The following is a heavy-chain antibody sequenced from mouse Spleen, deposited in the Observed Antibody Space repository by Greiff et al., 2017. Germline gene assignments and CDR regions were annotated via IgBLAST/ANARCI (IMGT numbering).Heavy chain of an antibody. D-gene: IGHD2-2*01. J-gene: IGHJ4*01. CDR3: ARWRGFYGYDFFYAMDY. CDR1: GYIFTSYW. V-gene: IGHV1-53*01. CDR2: INPNNGGT. Sequence: QVQLKQPGTELVKPGASVKLSCKASGYIFTSYWMHWVKQRPGQGLEWIGNINPNNGGTNYNERFKTKATLTVDKSSSTAYMQLSSLTSEDSAVYYCARWRGFYGYDFFYAMDYWGQGTSVTVSS.